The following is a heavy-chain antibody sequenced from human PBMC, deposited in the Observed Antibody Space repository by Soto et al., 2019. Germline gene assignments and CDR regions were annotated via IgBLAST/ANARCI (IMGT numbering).Heavy chain of an antibody. J-gene: IGHJ4*02. CDR2: IWYDGSNK. CDR3: ARDSYCSGGSCYPGFLDY. Sequence: GGSLRLSCAASGFTFSSYGMHWVRQAPGKGLEWVALIWYDGSNKYYADSVKGRFTISRDNSKNTLYLQMNSLRAEDTAVYYCARDSYCSGGSCYPGFLDYWGQGTLVTVSS. CDR1: GFTFSSYG. V-gene: IGHV3-33*01. D-gene: IGHD2-15*01.